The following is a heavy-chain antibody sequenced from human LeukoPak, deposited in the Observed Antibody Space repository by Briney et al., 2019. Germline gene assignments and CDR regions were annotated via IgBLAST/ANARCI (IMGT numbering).Heavy chain of an antibody. V-gene: IGHV4-34*01. CDR2: INHSGST. D-gene: IGHD5-12*01. CDR1: GGSFSGCY. J-gene: IGHJ4*02. CDR3: ARGIVATMAFDY. Sequence: PSETLSLTCAVYGGSFSGCYWSWIRQPPGKGLEWIGEINHSGSTNYNPSLKSRVTISVDTSKNQFSLKLSSVTAADTAVYYCARGIVATMAFDYWGQGTLVTVSS.